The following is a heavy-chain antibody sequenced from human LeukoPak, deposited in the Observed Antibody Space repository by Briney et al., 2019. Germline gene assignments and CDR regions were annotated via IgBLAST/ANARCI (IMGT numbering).Heavy chain of an antibody. CDR1: GFTVSSSY. V-gene: IGHV3-66*02. J-gene: IGHJ3*02. CDR3: AMMFWSALAFDI. CDR2: IYSGGNT. Sequence: PGGSLRLSCAASGFTVSSSYMSWVRQAPGKGLEWVSVIYSGGNTYYADSVKGRFIISRDNSKNTLYLQMNSLRPEDTAMYYCAMMFWSALAFDIWGQGTMVTVSS. D-gene: IGHD3-10*02.